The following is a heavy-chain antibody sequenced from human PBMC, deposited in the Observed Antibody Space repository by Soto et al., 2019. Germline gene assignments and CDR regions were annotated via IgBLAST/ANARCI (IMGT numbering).Heavy chain of an antibody. V-gene: IGHV1-69*12. CDR3: ARVRVRFLEWLGSEG. CDR2: IIPISGTA. CDR1: GGTFSSYA. Sequence: QVQLVQSGAEVKKPGSSVKVSCKASGGTFSSYAISWVRQAPGQGLEWMGGIIPISGTANYAQKFQGRVTLTADESTSSASMELSSLRSEDTAVYYCARVRVRFLEWLGSEGWGQGTVVTVSS. J-gene: IGHJ4*02. D-gene: IGHD3-3*01.